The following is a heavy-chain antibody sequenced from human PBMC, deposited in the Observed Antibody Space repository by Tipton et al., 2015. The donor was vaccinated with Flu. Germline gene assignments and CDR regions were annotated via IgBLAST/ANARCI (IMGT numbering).Heavy chain of an antibody. D-gene: IGHD3-22*01. Sequence: SLRLSCAASGFTFRNYWMHWVRQAPGKGLEWVANIKQDGSENYYLDSVKGRFTISRDNARNTLYLQMSNLRAEDSAMYFCARAPQWLSYGFDIWGRGTKVTVSP. CDR1: GFTFRNYW. V-gene: IGHV3-7*01. CDR3: ARAPQWLSYGFDI. CDR2: IKQDGSEN. J-gene: IGHJ3*02.